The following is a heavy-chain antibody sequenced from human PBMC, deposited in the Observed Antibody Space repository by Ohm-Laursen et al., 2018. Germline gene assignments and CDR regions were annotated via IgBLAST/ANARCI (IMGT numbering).Heavy chain of an antibody. J-gene: IGHJ6*02. CDR3: ARGSDIVVTKGYYGTDV. V-gene: IGHV3-7*01. D-gene: IGHD2-21*01. CDR1: GFTFSSYW. CDR2: IKQDGSEK. Sequence: GSLRLSCAASGFTFSSYWMSWVRQAPGKGLEWVANIKQDGSEKYYVDSVKGRFTVSRDNSKNTLYLQMNSLRVEDTAVYYCARGSDIVVTKGYYGTDVWGQGTTVTV.